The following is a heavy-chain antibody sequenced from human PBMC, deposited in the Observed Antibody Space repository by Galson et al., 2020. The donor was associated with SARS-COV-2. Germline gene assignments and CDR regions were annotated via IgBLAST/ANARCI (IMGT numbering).Heavy chain of an antibody. CDR1: GGSISGYY. J-gene: IGHJ2*01. Sequence: SETLSLTCSVPGGSISGYYWSWIRQPPGRGLEWIGYIYYSGSNNYNPSLKSRVTISVDTSTNQFSLKLSSVTAADTAVYYCARSPGSSVTSFPYWYFDLWGRGTLVTVSS. D-gene: IGHD4-17*01. V-gene: IGHV4-59*01. CDR2: IYYSGSN. CDR3: ARSPGSSVTSFPYWYFDL.